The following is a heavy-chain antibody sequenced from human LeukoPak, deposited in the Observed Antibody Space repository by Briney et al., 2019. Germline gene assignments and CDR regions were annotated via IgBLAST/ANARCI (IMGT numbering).Heavy chain of an antibody. D-gene: IGHD6-6*01. CDR3: AKVGSAYPSSDY. Sequence: GGSLRLSCAASGFTFSSYEMTWVRQAPGKGLEWVSYIGSSGGIIHYADSVKGRFTISRDNARSSLYLQMNSLRAEDTSLYYCAKVGSAYPSSDYWGQGTLITVSS. J-gene: IGHJ4*02. V-gene: IGHV3-48*03. CDR1: GFTFSSYE. CDR2: IGSSGGII.